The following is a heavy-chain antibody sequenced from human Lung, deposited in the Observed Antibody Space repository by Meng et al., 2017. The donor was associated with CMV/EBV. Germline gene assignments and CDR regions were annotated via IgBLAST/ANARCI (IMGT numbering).Heavy chain of an antibody. Sequence: QVQLQESGPGLVKPSQTLSLTCTVSGGSISSGDYYWSWFRQPPGKGLEWIGYIYYSGSNYYNPSLKSRVTISVDTSKNQFSLKLSSVTAADTAVYYCARGGITGTVDWFDPWGQGTLVTVSA. J-gene: IGHJ5*02. V-gene: IGHV4-30-4*08. CDR2: IYYSGSN. CDR1: GGSISSGDYY. D-gene: IGHD1-20*01. CDR3: ARGGITGTVDWFDP.